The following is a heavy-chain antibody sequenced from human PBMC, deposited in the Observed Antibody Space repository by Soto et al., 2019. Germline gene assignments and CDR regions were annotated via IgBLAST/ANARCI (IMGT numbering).Heavy chain of an antibody. J-gene: IGHJ5*02. Sequence: SETLSLTCTVSGGSISRSSYYWGWIRQPPGKGLEWIGSIYYSGSTYYNPSLKSRVTISVDTSKNQFSLKLSSVTAADTAVYYCARSRTVLLWFGESNNWFDPWGQGTLVTVSS. V-gene: IGHV4-39*07. CDR3: ARSRTVLLWFGESNNWFDP. CDR2: IYYSGST. D-gene: IGHD3-10*01. CDR1: GGSISRSSYY.